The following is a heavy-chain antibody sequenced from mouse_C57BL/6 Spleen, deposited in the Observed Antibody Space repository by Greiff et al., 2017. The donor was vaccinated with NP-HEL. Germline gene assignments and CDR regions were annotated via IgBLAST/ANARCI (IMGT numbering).Heavy chain of an antibody. V-gene: IGHV14-2*01. CDR1: GFNIKDYY. CDR3: GRNCYGKPPNWYFDV. CDR2: IDPEDGET. Sequence: VQLQQSGAELVKPGASVKLSCTASGFNIKDYYMHWVKQRTEQGLEWIGRIDPEDGETKYAPKFQGKATITADTSSNTAYLQLSSLTSEDTADYYGGRNCYGKPPNWYFDVWGTGTTVTVSS. J-gene: IGHJ1*03. D-gene: IGHD1-1*01.